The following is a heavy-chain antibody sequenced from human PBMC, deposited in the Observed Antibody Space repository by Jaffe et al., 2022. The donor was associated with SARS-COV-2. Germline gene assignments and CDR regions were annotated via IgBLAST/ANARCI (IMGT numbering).Heavy chain of an antibody. J-gene: IGHJ6*03. D-gene: IGHD4-17*01. Sequence: QVQLVQSGAEVKKPGSSVKVSCKASGGSFNTSIINWVRQAPGQGLEWMGGIIPLFGTANYAQKFQGRVTITADESTTTAYMELTSLKSEDTAVYFCARDDPEYDGGEDYSYDCYMAVWGKGTTVTVSS. V-gene: IGHV1-69*01. CDR2: IIPLFGTA. CDR1: GGSFNTSI. CDR3: ARDDPEYDGGEDYSYDCYMAV.